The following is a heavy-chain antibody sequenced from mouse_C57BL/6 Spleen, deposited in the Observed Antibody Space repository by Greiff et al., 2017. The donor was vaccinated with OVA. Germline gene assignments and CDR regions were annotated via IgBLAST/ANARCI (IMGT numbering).Heavy chain of an antibody. J-gene: IGHJ4*01. CDR3: ARDPTVVATPNYY. V-gene: IGHV5-4*01. CDR2: ISDGGSYT. D-gene: IGHD1-1*01. CDR1: GFTFSSYA. Sequence: EVKVVESGGGLVKPGGSLKLSCAASGFTFSSYAMSWVRQTPEKRLEWVATISDGGSYTYYPDNVKGRFTISRDNAKNNLYLQMSHLKSEDTAMYYCARDPTVVATPNYYWGQGTSVTVSS.